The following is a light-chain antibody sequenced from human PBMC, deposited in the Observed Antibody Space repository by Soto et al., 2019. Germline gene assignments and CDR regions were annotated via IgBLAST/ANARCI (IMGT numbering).Light chain of an antibody. CDR3: SSYTSSSTVV. Sequence: QSALTQPASVSGSPGQSITISCTGTSSDVGGYNYVSWYQQHPGKAPKLMIYDVSKRPSGASNRFSGSKSGNTASLTISGLRAEDEADYYCSSYTSSSTVVFGGGTKLTVL. CDR2: DVS. J-gene: IGLJ2*01. CDR1: SSDVGGYNY. V-gene: IGLV2-14*01.